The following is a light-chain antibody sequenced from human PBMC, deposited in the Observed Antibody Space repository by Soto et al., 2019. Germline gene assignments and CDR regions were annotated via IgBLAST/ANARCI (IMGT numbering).Light chain of an antibody. Sequence: EIVLTQSPGTLSLSPGERATLSCRASQSVSSSYLAWYQQKPGQAPRLLIYGASSRANGIPDRFSGSGSGTDFTLTISRLEPEDFAVYYCKQYGSSPPLTFGGGTKVEIK. CDR1: QSVSSSY. CDR2: GAS. V-gene: IGKV3-20*01. CDR3: KQYGSSPPLT. J-gene: IGKJ4*01.